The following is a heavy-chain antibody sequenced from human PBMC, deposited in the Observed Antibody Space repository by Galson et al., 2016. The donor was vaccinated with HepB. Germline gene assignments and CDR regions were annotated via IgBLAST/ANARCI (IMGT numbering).Heavy chain of an antibody. J-gene: IGHJ4*02. CDR2: IIPMVGTA. Sequence: SVKVSCKAPADTFSKYTISWVRQAPGQGLEWMGGIIPMVGTAKYARRFQDRVTITADESARTLYMELSSLTYGDTAVYYCAREHNCGHAWCYWGQGTLVSVSS. V-gene: IGHV1-69*13. CDR3: AREHNCGHAWCY. CDR1: ADTFSKYT. D-gene: IGHD1-1*01.